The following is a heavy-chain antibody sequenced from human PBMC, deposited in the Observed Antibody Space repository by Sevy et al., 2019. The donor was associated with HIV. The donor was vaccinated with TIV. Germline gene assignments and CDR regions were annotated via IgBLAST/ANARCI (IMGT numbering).Heavy chain of an antibody. D-gene: IGHD6-25*01. V-gene: IGHV3-9*01. CDR1: GFTFDDYA. CDR3: AKAIGFLTAASAGMDV. CDR2: ISWNSGTT. Sequence: GGSLRLSCAASGFTFDDYAMHWVRQAPGKGLEWVSGISWNSGTTGYADSVMGRFTISRDNARNSLYLQMNSMRPDDTAFDYCAKAIGFLTAASAGMDVWGQGTTVTVSS. J-gene: IGHJ6*02.